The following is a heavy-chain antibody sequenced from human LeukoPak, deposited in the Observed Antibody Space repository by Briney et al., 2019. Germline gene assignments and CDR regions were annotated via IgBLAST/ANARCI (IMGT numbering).Heavy chain of an antibody. CDR2: ISGSGDKT. V-gene: IGHV3-23*01. J-gene: IGHJ6*03. CDR3: AKDTTAWWYHRAYMNV. D-gene: IGHD2-15*01. CDR1: GFSLSTYA. Sequence: TGGSLRLSCAASGFSLSTYALSWVRQAPGGGLEWVAAISGSGDKTYHADSVKGRFTISKDNFENRPSLQMDSLRAEDTAVYFCAKDTTAWWYHRAYMNVWGKGTTVTVSS.